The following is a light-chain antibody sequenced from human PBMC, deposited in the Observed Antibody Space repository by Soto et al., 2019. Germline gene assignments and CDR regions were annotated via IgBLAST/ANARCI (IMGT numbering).Light chain of an antibody. CDR1: QSISSW. J-gene: IGKJ4*01. CDR3: QQYESYSPLT. Sequence: IHIAQTPSTLSASVGDRVTVTCRASQSISSWLAWYQQKPGKAPKLLIYDASSLESGVPSRFSGGRSGTEFTLTIAGLQPEDFATYCCQQYESYSPLTFGGGTKVDIK. CDR2: DAS. V-gene: IGKV1-5*01.